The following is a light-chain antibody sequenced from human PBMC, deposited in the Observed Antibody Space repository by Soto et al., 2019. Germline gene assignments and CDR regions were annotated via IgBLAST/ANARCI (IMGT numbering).Light chain of an antibody. CDR2: GGS. Sequence: EIVLTQSPGTLSLSPGERVTLSCRASQSVSSFYLAWYQQKPGQAPRLLINGGSSRATGLPDRFSGSGSGTDFTLTSTRLEPEDFAVYYCHQYGSSPGTFGQGTKLEIK. V-gene: IGKV3-20*01. CDR3: HQYGSSPGT. CDR1: QSVSSFY. J-gene: IGKJ2*01.